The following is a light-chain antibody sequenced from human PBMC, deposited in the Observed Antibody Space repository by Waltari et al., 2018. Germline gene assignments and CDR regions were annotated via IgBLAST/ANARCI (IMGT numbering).Light chain of an antibody. V-gene: IGLV1-40*01. Sequence: QSVLTQPPSVSGAPGQRVTLSCTGSGSNIGAYDVHWYQHRPGKAPTLLIYGVNNRPSGVPDRFFGSKSGTSASLAITSLRAEDEGVYYCQSYDTSLSVVFGGWTKLTVL. CDR1: GSNIGAYD. CDR2: GVN. CDR3: QSYDTSLSVV. J-gene: IGLJ2*01.